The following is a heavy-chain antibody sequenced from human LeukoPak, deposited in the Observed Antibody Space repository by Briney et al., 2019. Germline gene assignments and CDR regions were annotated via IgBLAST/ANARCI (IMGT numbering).Heavy chain of an antibody. CDR1: GGSFSGYY. CDR3: ARGRALAVAGKDGWFDP. Sequence: SETLSLTCTVCGGSFSGYYWSWIRQPPGKGLEWIGEINHSGSTNYNPSLKSRVTISVDTSKNQFSLKLSSVTAADTAVYYCARGRALAVAGKDGWFDPWGQGTLVTVSS. D-gene: IGHD6-19*01. J-gene: IGHJ5*02. V-gene: IGHV4-34*01. CDR2: INHSGST.